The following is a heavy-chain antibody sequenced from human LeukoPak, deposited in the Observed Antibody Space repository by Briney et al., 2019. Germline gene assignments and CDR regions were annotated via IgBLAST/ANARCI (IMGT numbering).Heavy chain of an antibody. D-gene: IGHD3-10*01. V-gene: IGHV4-59*12. CDR3: TRRHSLWFGETASNRFDP. J-gene: IGHJ5*02. CDR2: IYYSGST. CDR1: GGSISSYY. Sequence: SETLSLTCTFSGGSISSYYWSWIRQPPGKGLEWIGYIYYSGSTNYNPSPKSRVTIPSAASKNQFLLNLSSVTGADTTVQYFTRRHSLWFGETASNRFDPWGQGTLVTVSS.